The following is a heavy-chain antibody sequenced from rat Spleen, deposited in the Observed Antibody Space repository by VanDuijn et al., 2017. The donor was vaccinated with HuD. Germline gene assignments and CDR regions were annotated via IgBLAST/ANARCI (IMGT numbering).Heavy chain of an antibody. D-gene: IGHD1-2*01. J-gene: IGHJ2*01. CDR3: TTTGSGYIYWFDY. CDR2: ISYEVGST. CDR1: GFTLSDHY. V-gene: IGHV5-22*01. Sequence: EVQLVESDGGLVQPGRSLKLSCAASGFTLSDHYMAWVRQAPKKGLEWVASISYEVGSTYYGDSVKGRFTISRDNAKSTLYLQMNSLRSEDTATYYCTTTGSGYIYWFDYWGQGVMVTVSS.